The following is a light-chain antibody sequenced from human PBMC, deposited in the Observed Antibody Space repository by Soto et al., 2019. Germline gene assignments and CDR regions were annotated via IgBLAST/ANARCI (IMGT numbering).Light chain of an antibody. CDR2: TPS. CDR1: QNIGRC. Sequence: DIQMTQSPSAMSASVGDRVTITCRVSQNIGRCLAWFQQKPGKVPNRLIDTPSTLESGLPSRFSGSGSVTEFTLTISSLQPEDFAAYYCPQHDSYPMTFGPGTKVDIK. V-gene: IGKV1-17*03. CDR3: PQHDSYPMT. J-gene: IGKJ3*01.